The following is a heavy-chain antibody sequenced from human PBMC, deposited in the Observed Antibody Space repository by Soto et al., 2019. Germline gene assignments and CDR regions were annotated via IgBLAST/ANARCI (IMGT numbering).Heavy chain of an antibody. CDR1: GGSISDHY. Sequence: PSETLSLTCAVSGGSISDHYWSWIRQPPGRGLEWIGYIYYTGSTYYNPSLRSRVTISVDMSRNHFSLKLSSVTAADTAVYYCVKGGSSKFDPWGQGTLVTVSS. D-gene: IGHD1-26*01. CDR2: IYYTGST. CDR3: VKGGSSKFDP. J-gene: IGHJ5*02. V-gene: IGHV4-59*11.